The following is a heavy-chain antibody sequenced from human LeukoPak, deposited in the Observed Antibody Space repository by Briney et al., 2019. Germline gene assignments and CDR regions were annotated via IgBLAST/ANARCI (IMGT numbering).Heavy chain of an antibody. Sequence: ASVKVSCKASGYTFTSYGISWVRQAPGQGLEWMGWISAYNGNTNYAQKLQGRVTMTTDTSTSTAYMELRSLRSDDTAVYHCARVRDYYDSSGYSPCDYWGQGTLVTVSS. CDR2: ISAYNGNT. CDR1: GYTFTSYG. J-gene: IGHJ4*02. D-gene: IGHD3-22*01. CDR3: ARVRDYYDSSGYSPCDY. V-gene: IGHV1-18*01.